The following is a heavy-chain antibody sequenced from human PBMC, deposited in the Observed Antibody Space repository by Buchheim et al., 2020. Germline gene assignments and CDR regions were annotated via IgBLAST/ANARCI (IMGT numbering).Heavy chain of an antibody. J-gene: IGHJ6*02. CDR2: IKQDGSEK. CDR1: GFTFSSYW. Sequence: EEQLVESGGGLVQPGGSLRLSCAASGFTFSSYWMSWVRQAPGKGPEWVANIKQDGSEKYYVDSVKGRFIISRDNAKSSVFLQMNTLRAEDTAVYYCARDGVLVPAALPYYHYGMDVWGQGTT. CDR3: ARDGVLVPAALPYYHYGMDV. D-gene: IGHD2-2*01. V-gene: IGHV3-7*04.